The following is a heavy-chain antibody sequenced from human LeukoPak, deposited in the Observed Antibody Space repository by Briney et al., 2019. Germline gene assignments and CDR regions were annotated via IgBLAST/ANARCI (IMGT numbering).Heavy chain of an antibody. J-gene: IGHJ6*02. CDR1: GFTFSSYA. CDR3: AKERQFCSSASCYYNYYSGMDV. Sequence: GGSLRLSCAASGFTFSSYAMHWVRQAPGKGLEWVAVISYDGTNKNYADSVKGRFTISRDNSKNTVYLQMNSLRVEDAAVYYCAKERQFCSSASCYYNYYSGMDVWGQGTTVTVSS. D-gene: IGHD2-2*01. V-gene: IGHV3-30-3*01. CDR2: ISYDGTNK.